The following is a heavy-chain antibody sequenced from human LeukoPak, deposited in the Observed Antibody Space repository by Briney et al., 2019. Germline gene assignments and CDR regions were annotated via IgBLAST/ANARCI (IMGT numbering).Heavy chain of an antibody. J-gene: IGHJ6*03. Sequence: SETLSLTCTVSGGSISSGGYYWSWIRQHPGKGLEWIGYIYYSGSTYYNPSLKSRVTISVDTSKNQFSLKLGSVTAADTAVYYCASSFNYYYYMDVWGKGTTVTVSS. CDR3: ASSFNYYYYMDV. CDR2: IYYSGST. V-gene: IGHV4-31*03. CDR1: GGSISSGGYY. D-gene: IGHD2-2*01.